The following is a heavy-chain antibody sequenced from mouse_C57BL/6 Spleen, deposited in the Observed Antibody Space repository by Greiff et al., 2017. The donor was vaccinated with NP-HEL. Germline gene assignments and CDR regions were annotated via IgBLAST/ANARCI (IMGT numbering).Heavy chain of an antibody. D-gene: IGHD1-1*01. Sequence: QVQLQQSGAELVKPGASVKISCKASGYAFSSYWMNWVKQRPGKGLEWIGQIYPGDGDTNYNGKFKGKATLTADKSSSTAYMQLSSLTSEDSAVYFCARSDDGSSYEAMDYWGQGTSVTVSS. V-gene: IGHV1-80*01. CDR1: GYAFSSYW. J-gene: IGHJ4*01. CDR3: ARSDDGSSYEAMDY. CDR2: IYPGDGDT.